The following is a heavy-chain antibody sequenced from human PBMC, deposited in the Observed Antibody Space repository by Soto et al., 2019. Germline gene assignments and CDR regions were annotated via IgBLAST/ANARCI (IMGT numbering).Heavy chain of an antibody. CDR3: ARDNGMAGSFDP. Sequence: SGGSLRLSCAASGFTFSTYSMNWVRQAPGKGPEWVAYITGNSGTKYYADSVKGRFTISRDNAKNPLHLQMNSLRDEDTAVYYCARDNGMAGSFDPWGQGTLVTVSS. V-gene: IGHV3-48*02. CDR2: ITGNSGTK. D-gene: IGHD2-8*01. J-gene: IGHJ5*02. CDR1: GFTFSTYS.